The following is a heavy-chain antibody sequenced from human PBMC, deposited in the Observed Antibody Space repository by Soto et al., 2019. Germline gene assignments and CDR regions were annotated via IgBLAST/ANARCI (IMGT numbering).Heavy chain of an antibody. CDR1: GFTFDDYA. J-gene: IGHJ6*02. CDR2: ISHSGST. D-gene: IGHD1-26*01. Sequence: VQLVESGGGLVQPGRSLRLSCAASGFTFDDYAMHWVRQAPGKGLEWIGEISHSGSTNYNPSLKSRVTMSLDTSKKQFPLKLTSVTAADTAVYYCARGSLFSGGRLWNYGMDVWGQGTTVTVSS. CDR3: ARGSLFSGGRLWNYGMDV. V-gene: IGHV4-34*01.